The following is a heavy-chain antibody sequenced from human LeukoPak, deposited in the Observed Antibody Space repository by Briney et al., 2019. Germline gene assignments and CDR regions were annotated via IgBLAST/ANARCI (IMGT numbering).Heavy chain of an antibody. J-gene: IGHJ6*03. Sequence: RTSETLSLTCTVSGGSISSSYWSWIRQPPGKGLEWIGYIYYSGSINYNPSLKGRVTISVDTSKNQFSLKLSSVTAADTAVYYCASGATSWAHMDVWGEGTTVTVSS. CDR3: ASGATSWAHMDV. V-gene: IGHV4-59*01. CDR1: GGSISSSY. CDR2: IYYSGSI. D-gene: IGHD3-16*01.